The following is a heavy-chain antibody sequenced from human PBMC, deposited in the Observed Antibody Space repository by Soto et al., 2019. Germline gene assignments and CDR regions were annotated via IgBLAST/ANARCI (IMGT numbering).Heavy chain of an antibody. V-gene: IGHV4-31*03. CDR2: IYYSGST. J-gene: IGHJ4*02. CDR1: GGSISSGGSY. D-gene: IGHD3-9*01. CDR3: SRSDIL. Sequence: QVQLQESGPGLVKPSQTLSLTCTVSGGSISSGGSYWSWIRQQPGKSLEWIGCIYYSGSTYYNPSLESRLTISVDTSNNQFSLRLTSVTVADTAVYYCSRSDILWGQGILVTVSS.